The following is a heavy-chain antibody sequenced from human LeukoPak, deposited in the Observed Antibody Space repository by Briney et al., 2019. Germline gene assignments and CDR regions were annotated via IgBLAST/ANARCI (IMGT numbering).Heavy chain of an antibody. J-gene: IGHJ4*02. CDR1: GGTFSSYA. D-gene: IGHD1-26*01. CDR3: ARKRTYSGSYYVEFDY. CDR2: IIPILGIA. Sequence: SVKVSCKASGGTFSSYAISWVRQAPGQGLEWMGRIIPILGIANYAQKFQGRVTITADKSTSTAYMELSSLRSEDTAVYYCARKRTYSGSYYVEFDYWGQGTLVTVSS. V-gene: IGHV1-69*04.